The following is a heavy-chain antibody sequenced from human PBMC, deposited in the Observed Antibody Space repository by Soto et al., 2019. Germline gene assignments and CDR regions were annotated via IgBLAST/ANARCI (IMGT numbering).Heavy chain of an antibody. D-gene: IGHD3-3*01. CDR1: GYTFTSYG. Sequence: QVPLVQSGAEVKKPGASVKVSCKASGYTFTSYGISWVRQAPGQGLEWMGWISAYNGNTNYAQKLQGRVTMTTDTSTSTAYMELRSLRSDDTAVYYCARFTIFGVMARYYYYMDVWGKGTTVTVSS. CDR2: ISAYNGNT. CDR3: ARFTIFGVMARYYYYMDV. V-gene: IGHV1-18*01. J-gene: IGHJ6*03.